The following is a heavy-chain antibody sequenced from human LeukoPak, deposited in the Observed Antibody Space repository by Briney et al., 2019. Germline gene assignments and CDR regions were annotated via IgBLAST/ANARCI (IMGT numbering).Heavy chain of an antibody. D-gene: IGHD1-26*01. J-gene: IGHJ3*02. Sequence: SETLSLTCAVYGGSFSGYYWNWIRQPPEKGLEWIGYIYYSGRTDYNPSLKSRVTISVDTSKNLFSLKLSSVTAADTAVYYCARSALGRDAFDIWGQGTMVTVSS. V-gene: IGHV4-59*01. CDR2: IYYSGRT. CDR3: ARSALGRDAFDI. CDR1: GGSFSGYY.